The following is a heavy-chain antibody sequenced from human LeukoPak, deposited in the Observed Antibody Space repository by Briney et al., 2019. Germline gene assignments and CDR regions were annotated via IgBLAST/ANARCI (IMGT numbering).Heavy chain of an antibody. V-gene: IGHV3-23*01. J-gene: IGHJ4*02. CDR2: ISGSGSGT. Sequence: SGGSLRLSCAASGFTFSSYGMSWVRQAPGKGLEWVSVISGSGSGTYYADSVKGRFTISRDNSKNTLYLQMNSLRAEDTAVYYCAKGVSTSWYTLEYWGQGTLVTVSS. CDR3: AKGVSTSWYTLEY. CDR1: GFTFSSYG. D-gene: IGHD6-13*01.